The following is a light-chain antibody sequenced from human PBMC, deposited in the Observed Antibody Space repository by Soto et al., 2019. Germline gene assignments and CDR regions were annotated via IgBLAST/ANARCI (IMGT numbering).Light chain of an antibody. CDR3: QSYYSSLSYV. CDR1: SSNIGAGYD. CDR2: GNS. J-gene: IGLJ1*01. Sequence: QAVVTQPPSVSGAPGQRVTISCTGSSSNIGAGYDVHWYQQLPGTAPKLLIYGNSNRPSGVPDRFSGSKSGTSASLAITGLQAEDEADYYCQSYYSSLSYVFGTGTKLTVL. V-gene: IGLV1-40*01.